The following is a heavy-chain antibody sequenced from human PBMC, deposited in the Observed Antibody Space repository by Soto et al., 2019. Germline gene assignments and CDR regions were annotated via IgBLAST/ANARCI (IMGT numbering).Heavy chain of an antibody. V-gene: IGHV1-3*01. CDR2: INAGNGNT. CDR3: ARSRSSSWYLSRSWFDP. J-gene: IGHJ5*02. CDR1: GYTFTSYA. D-gene: IGHD6-13*01. Sequence: GASVKVSCKASGYTFTSYAMHWVRQAPGQRLEWMGWINAGNGNTKYSQKFQGRVTITRDTSASTAYMELSSLRSEDTAVYYCARSRSSSWYLSRSWFDPWGQGTLVTVSS.